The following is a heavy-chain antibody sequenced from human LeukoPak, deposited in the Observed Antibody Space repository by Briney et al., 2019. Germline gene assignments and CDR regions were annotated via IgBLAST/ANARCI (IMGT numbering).Heavy chain of an antibody. J-gene: IGHJ6*02. V-gene: IGHV1-69*13. CDR3: ARDEYVTIFGVALYGMDV. Sequence: SVKVSCKASGGTFSSYAISWVRQAPGQGLEWMGGIIPIFGTANYAQKFQGRVTITADESTGTAYMELSSLRSEDTAVYYCARDEYVTIFGVALYGMDVWGQGTTVTVSS. D-gene: IGHD3-3*01. CDR2: IIPIFGTA. CDR1: GGTFSSYA.